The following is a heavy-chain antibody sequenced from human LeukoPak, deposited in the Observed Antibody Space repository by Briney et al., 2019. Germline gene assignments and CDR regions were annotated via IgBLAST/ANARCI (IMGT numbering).Heavy chain of an antibody. CDR3: ARDFDDIVVVPAAMSY. D-gene: IGHD2-2*01. Sequence: PGGSLRLSCAASGFTFSSSSMNWVRQAPGKGLEWISYITSSSGTIYYADSVKGRFTVSRDNAKNPLYLQMNSLRAEDTAVYYCARDFDDIVVVPAAMSYWGQGTLVTVSS. CDR2: ITSSSGTI. J-gene: IGHJ4*02. V-gene: IGHV3-48*01. CDR1: GFTFSSSS.